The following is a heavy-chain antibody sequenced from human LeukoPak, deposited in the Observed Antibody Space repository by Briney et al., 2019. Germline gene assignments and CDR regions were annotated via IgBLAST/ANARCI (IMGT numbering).Heavy chain of an antibody. CDR2: INPNSGGT. D-gene: IGHD5-12*01. J-gene: IGHJ5*02. V-gene: IGHV1-2*02. Sequence: GASVKVSCKASGYTFTGYYMHWVRQAPGQGLEWMGWINPNSGGTNYAQKFQGRVTMTRDTSISTAYMELSRLRSDDTAVYYCAREDIVATIMFDPWGQGTLVTVSP. CDR3: AREDIVATIMFDP. CDR1: GYTFTGYY.